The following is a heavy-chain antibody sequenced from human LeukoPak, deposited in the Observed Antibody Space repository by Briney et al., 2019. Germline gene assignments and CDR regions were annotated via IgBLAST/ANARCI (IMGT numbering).Heavy chain of an antibody. J-gene: IGHJ4*02. D-gene: IGHD6-25*01. Sequence: GGSLRLSCVASGFTFSTYGMTWVRQAPGKGLAWVSSISGSGINTHYADSVKGRFTMSRDNSKNTLDLQMNSLRAEDVAVYFCAKNSGYNWQYFFDYWGQGTLVTVSS. V-gene: IGHV3-23*01. CDR1: GFTFSTYG. CDR3: AKNSGYNWQYFFDY. CDR2: ISGSGINT.